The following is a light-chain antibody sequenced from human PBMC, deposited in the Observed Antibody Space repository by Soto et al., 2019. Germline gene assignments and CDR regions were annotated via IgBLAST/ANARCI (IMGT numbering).Light chain of an antibody. CDR3: QHYSSSPPEFT. V-gene: IGKV3-20*01. CDR1: QSVSTNY. J-gene: IGKJ3*01. Sequence: EIVLTQSPATLSLSPGERATLSCRASQSVSTNYLAWYQQRPGQAPRLLIFGASYRATGIPDRFSGSGSGTDFTLTISRLVPEDFAVYYCQHYSSSPPEFTFGPGTKVDSK. CDR2: GAS.